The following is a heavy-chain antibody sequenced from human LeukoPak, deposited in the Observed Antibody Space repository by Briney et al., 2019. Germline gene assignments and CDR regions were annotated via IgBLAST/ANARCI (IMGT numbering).Heavy chain of an antibody. CDR2: IYYSGST. CDR3: ARAHESDSSSWSWFDP. D-gene: IGHD6-13*01. CDR1: GGSISSSSYY. V-gene: IGHV4-39*07. Sequence: SETLSLTCIVSGGSISSSSYYWGWIRQPPGKGLEWIGSIYYSGSTYYNPSLKSRVTISVDTSKNQFSLKLSSVTAADTAVYYCARAHESDSSSWSWFDPWGQGTLVTVSS. J-gene: IGHJ5*02.